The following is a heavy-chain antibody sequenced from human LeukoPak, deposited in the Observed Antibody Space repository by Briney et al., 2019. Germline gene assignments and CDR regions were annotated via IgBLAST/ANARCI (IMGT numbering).Heavy chain of an antibody. V-gene: IGHV3-74*01. CDR2: INTDGSSR. CDR1: GFTFSTYW. D-gene: IGHD6-13*01. Sequence: GGSLRLXCAASGFTFSTYWMHWVRQVPGKGLVWVSGINTDGSSRSYADSVKGRFTISRDNAKNTLYLQMNSLRAEDTAVYYCARDHSSWEVPSDYWGQGTLVTVSS. J-gene: IGHJ4*02. CDR3: ARDHSSWEVPSDY.